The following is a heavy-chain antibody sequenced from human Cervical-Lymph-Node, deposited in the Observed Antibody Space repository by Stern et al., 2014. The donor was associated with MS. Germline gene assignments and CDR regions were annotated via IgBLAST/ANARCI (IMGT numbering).Heavy chain of an antibody. D-gene: IGHD3-16*01. J-gene: IGHJ4*02. CDR1: GGTFNSYA. Sequence: QVQLVQSGAEVKKPGSSVKVSCKGSGGTFNSYAISWVRQAPGQGVEWVGGIIPIFGTTNYAPKFQGRVTVTADESTSTAYMELSSLRSEDTAVYYCAGGDKKFDYWGQGTLVTVSS. CDR2: IIPIFGTT. V-gene: IGHV1-69*01. CDR3: AGGDKKFDY.